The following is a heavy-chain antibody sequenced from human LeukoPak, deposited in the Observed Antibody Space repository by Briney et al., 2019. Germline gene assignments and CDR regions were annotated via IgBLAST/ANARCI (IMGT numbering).Heavy chain of an antibody. D-gene: IGHD3-22*01. Sequence: ASVKVSCKASGYTFTAYYMHWVRQAPGQGLEWMGWINPNSGGTNYAQKFQGRVTMTRDTSISTAYMELSRLRSDDTAVYYCARDYYNSSGFGVFDIGGKGKRATVSS. V-gene: IGHV1-2*02. CDR3: ARDYYNSSGFGVFDI. CDR1: GYTFTAYY. J-gene: IGHJ3*02. CDR2: INPNSGGT.